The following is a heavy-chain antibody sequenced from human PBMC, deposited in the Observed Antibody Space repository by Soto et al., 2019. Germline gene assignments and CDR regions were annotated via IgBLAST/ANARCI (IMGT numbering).Heavy chain of an antibody. CDR2: INNDGSEK. Sequence: EVQLVESGGDLVQPGGSLRLSCVASGFTFIPYWMSWVRQAPGRGLQWVATINNDGSEKYYADYVKGRFTISRDNARDSLYLQLTSLRSEDTAIYYCARGSNQDYWGQGTLVAVSS. J-gene: IGHJ4*02. D-gene: IGHD2-8*01. CDR3: ARGSNQDY. CDR1: GFTFIPYW. V-gene: IGHV3-7*03.